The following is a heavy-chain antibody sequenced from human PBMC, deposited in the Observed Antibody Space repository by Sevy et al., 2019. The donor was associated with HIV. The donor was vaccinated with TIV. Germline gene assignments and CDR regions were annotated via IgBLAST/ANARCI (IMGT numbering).Heavy chain of an antibody. CDR3: GSGGVSGTNYNWFDP. J-gene: IGHJ5*02. CDR2: IYNNEST. Sequence: SETLSLTCKVSNDSITTGYWSWIRQPPGKGLEWIGYIYNNESTKYNPSLRSRVAISVDMSMNQFSLNLTSVTAADTAVYYGGSGGVSGTNYNWFDPWGQGTRVTVSS. CDR1: NDSITTGY. V-gene: IGHV4-59*12. D-gene: IGHD3-16*01.